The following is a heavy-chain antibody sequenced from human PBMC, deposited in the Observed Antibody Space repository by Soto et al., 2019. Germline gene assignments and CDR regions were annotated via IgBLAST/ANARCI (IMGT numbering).Heavy chain of an antibody. V-gene: IGHV3-66*01. CDR3: AGPGEQHRY. J-gene: IGHJ4*02. CDR1: GFTVSSNH. D-gene: IGHD3-16*01. CDR2: IYSGGST. Sequence: EVQLVESGGGLVQPGGSLRLSCAASGFTVSSNHMSWVRQAPGKGLEWVSLIYSGGSTYYADSVKGRFTFSRDNSQNTLYLQMNSLRAQDTAVYYCAGPGEQHRYWGQGTLVTVSS.